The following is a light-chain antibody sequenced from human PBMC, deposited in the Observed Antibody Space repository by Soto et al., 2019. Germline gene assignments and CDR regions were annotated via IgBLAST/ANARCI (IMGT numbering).Light chain of an antibody. CDR3: QQYINRWT. Sequence: DIQMTQSPSTLSASVGDRVTITCRASQNIETWLALYQQKPGKAPKLMIYKASSLEGGVPSRFSGSGSGTEFTLTISSLQSDDFATYYCQQYINRWTFGEGTEVEIK. CDR2: KAS. J-gene: IGKJ1*01. V-gene: IGKV1-5*03. CDR1: QNIETW.